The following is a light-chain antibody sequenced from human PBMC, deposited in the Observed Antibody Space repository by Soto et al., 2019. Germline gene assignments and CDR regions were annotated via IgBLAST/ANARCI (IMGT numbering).Light chain of an antibody. CDR3: QSYDSSLFWV. V-gene: IGLV1-40*01. Sequence: QLVLTQPPSVSGAPGQRVTISCTGSSSNIGAGYYVHWYQQLPGTAPKLLIYGNSNRPSGVPDRFSGSKSGTSASLAITGLQAEDEADYYCQSYDSSLFWVFGGGTKLTVL. CDR2: GNS. CDR1: SSNIGAGYY. J-gene: IGLJ3*02.